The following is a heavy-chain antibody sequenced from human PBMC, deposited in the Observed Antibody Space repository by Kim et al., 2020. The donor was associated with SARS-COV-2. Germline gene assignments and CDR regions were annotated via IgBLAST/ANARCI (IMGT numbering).Heavy chain of an antibody. V-gene: IGHV3-30*03. CDR3: AREASAGFDY. Sequence: KKHYELSVKGRVTISQENSKNTISLDMNNLRPDATAVYYCAREASAGFDYWGQGALVTVSS. D-gene: IGHD6-13*01. CDR2: KK. J-gene: IGHJ4*02.